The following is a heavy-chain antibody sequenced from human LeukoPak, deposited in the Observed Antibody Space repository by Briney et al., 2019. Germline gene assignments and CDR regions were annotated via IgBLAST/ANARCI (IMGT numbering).Heavy chain of an antibody. J-gene: IGHJ4*02. CDR2: IGGRGINT. CDR1: GFTFSSYT. D-gene: IGHD6-6*01. Sequence: GGSLRLSCVASGFTFSSYTMGWVRQAPGKGLEWLSAIGGRGINTRYADSVKGRFTISRDNPKNTLSLQMNSLRAEDTTVYYCAKGSSAARRYYFDYWGQGIVVSVSS. CDR3: AKGSSAARRYYFDY. V-gene: IGHV3-23*01.